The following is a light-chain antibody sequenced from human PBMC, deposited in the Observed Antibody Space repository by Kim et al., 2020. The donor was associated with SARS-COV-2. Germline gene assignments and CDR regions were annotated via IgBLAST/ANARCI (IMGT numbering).Light chain of an antibody. CDR2: DAS. Sequence: GDIVTITCLTSQSSISAFAWDQQKPGKPPKLLIYDASIVESGVPSRFSGSGSGTDFSLTISSLQPEDFATYYCQQVTVYPITFCQGTRLEI. CDR3: QQVTVYPIT. V-gene: IGKV1-13*02. J-gene: IGKJ5*01. CDR1: QSSISA.